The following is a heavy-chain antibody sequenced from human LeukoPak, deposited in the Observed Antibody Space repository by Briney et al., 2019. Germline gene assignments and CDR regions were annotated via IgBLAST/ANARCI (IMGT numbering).Heavy chain of an antibody. V-gene: IGHV3-21*01. D-gene: IGHD3-16*01. J-gene: IGHJ3*02. CDR1: GFTFNTYS. CDR3: ARDPRLRVFAFDI. Sequence: GGSLRLSCAASGFTFNTYSMNWVRQAPGKGLEWVSSISDNSNYIYYSDSVKGRFTISRDNAKNSLYLQMNSLRAEDTAVYYCARDPRLRVFAFDIWGQGTMVTVSS. CDR2: ISDNSNYI.